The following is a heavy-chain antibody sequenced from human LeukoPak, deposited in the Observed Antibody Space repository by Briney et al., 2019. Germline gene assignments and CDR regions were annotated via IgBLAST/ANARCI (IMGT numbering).Heavy chain of an antibody. V-gene: IGHV3-21*01. CDR3: ARVPSGIGVSDAFDI. J-gene: IGHJ3*02. CDR1: GFTFSSYS. D-gene: IGHD3-3*01. Sequence: GXSLRLSCAASGFTFSSYSMNWVRQAPGKGVGWVSSISSSSSYIYYEDSVKGRFTISRDKDKNSLYLQMNSLRAEDTAVYYCARVPSGIGVSDAFDIWGQGTMVTVSS. CDR2: ISSSSSYI.